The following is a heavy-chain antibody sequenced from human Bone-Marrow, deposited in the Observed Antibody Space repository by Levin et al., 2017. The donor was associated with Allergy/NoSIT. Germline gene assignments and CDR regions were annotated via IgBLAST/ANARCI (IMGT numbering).Heavy chain of an antibody. D-gene: IGHD2-15*01. CDR1: GGSISNSGYD. V-gene: IGHV4-39*01. Sequence: PSETLSLTCTVSGGSISNSGYDWGWIRQPPGTGLEWIASIYYSGKTYYNPSLKSRVTISVDTSKNQFSLRVKSVSAADTAVFYCARHRIWDCDGSTCFVHPFDYWGQGTLVTVSS. J-gene: IGHJ4*02. CDR2: IYYSGKT. CDR3: ARHRIWDCDGSTCFVHPFDY.